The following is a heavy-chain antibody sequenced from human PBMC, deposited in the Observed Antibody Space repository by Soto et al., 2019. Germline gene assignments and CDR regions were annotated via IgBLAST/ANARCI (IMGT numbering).Heavy chain of an antibody. CDR3: ARDGRLGCSGGSCYSPGWYFDL. V-gene: IGHV3-72*01. CDR1: GFTFSDHY. J-gene: IGHJ2*01. CDR2: TRNKANSYTT. Sequence: EVQLVESGGGLVQPGGSLRLSCAASGFTFSDHYMDWVRQAPGKGLEWVGRTRNKANSYTTEYAASVKGRFTISRDDSKNSLHLQMNSLKTEDTAVYYCARDGRLGCSGGSCYSPGWYFDLWGRGTLVTVSS. D-gene: IGHD2-15*01.